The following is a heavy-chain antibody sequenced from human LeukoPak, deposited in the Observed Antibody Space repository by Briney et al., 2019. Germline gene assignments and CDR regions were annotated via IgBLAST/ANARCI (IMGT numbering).Heavy chain of an antibody. CDR1: GFTFSRYG. J-gene: IGHJ6*02. Sequence: PGRSLRLSCAASGFTFSRYGMHWVRQAPGKGLEWVAVISYDGSNKYYADSVKSRFTISRDNSKNTLYLQMNSLRAEDTAVYYCARAGRYCSGGSCLTPYYYYGMDVWGQGTTVTVS. CDR3: ARAGRYCSGGSCLTPYYYYGMDV. D-gene: IGHD2-15*01. CDR2: ISYDGSNK. V-gene: IGHV3-30*03.